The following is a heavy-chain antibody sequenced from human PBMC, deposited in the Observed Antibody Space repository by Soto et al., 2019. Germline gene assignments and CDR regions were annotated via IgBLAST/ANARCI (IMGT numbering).Heavy chain of an antibody. V-gene: IGHV5-51*01. Sequence: GESLKISCKGSGYSFTSYWIGWVRQMPGKGLEWMGIIYPGDSDTRYSPSFQGQVTISADKSISTAYLQWSSLKASDTAMYYCASSQQWLFADNYGMDVWGQGTTVTVSS. D-gene: IGHD6-19*01. CDR1: GYSFTSYW. CDR3: ASSQQWLFADNYGMDV. J-gene: IGHJ6*02. CDR2: IYPGDSDT.